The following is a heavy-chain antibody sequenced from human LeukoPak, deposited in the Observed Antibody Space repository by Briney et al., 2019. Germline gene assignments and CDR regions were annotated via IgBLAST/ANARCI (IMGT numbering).Heavy chain of an antibody. CDR1: GFTFSDYY. J-gene: IGHJ4*02. D-gene: IGHD2-2*02. Sequence: GGSLRLSCAASGFTFSDYYMSWIRQAPGKGLEWVSYISSSGSTIYYADSVKGRFTISRDNAKNSLYLQMNSLRAEDTAVYYCAKDRERYCSSTSCYTVSDYWGQGTLVTVSS. CDR3: AKDRERYCSSTSCYTVSDY. CDR2: ISSSGSTI. V-gene: IGHV3-11*04.